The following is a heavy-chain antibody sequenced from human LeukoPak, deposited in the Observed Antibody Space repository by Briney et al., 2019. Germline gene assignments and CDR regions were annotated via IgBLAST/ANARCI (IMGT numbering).Heavy chain of an antibody. CDR1: GGSISSYY. J-gene: IGHJ3*02. CDR3: AREKGLSTVTYDKAFDI. CDR2: IYTSGST. D-gene: IGHD4-17*01. Sequence: SETLSLTCTVSGGSISSYYWSWIRQPAGKGLEWIGRIYTSGSTNYNPSPKSRVTMSVDTSKNQFSLKLSSVTAADTAVYYCAREKGLSTVTYDKAFDIWGQGTMVTVSS. V-gene: IGHV4-4*07.